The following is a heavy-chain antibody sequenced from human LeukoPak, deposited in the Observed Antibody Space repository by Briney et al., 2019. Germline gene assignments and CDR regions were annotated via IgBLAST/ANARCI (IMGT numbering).Heavy chain of an antibody. J-gene: IGHJ3*02. Sequence: SGPALVKPTQTLTLTCTFSGFSLSTSGMRVSWIRQPPGKALEWLARIVWDDDKFYSTSLKTRLTISKDTSKNQVVLTMTNMDPVDTATYYCARSPHHIYGDYVEGAFDIWGQGTMVTVSS. CDR3: ARSPHHIYGDYVEGAFDI. CDR1: GFSLSTSGMR. V-gene: IGHV2-70*04. CDR2: IVWDDDK. D-gene: IGHD4-17*01.